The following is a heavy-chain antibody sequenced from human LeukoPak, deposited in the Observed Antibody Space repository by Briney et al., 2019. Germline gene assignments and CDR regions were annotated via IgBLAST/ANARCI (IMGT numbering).Heavy chain of an antibody. V-gene: IGHV3-21*01. D-gene: IGHD4-17*01. J-gene: IGHJ4*02. CDR3: ARDLSPYGEDY. CDR2: ISNSSSYI. Sequence: GGSLRLSCAASGFTFSSYSMNWVRQAPGKGLEWVSSISNSSSYIYYADSVKGRFSISRDNAKNSLYLQMNSLRAEDTAVYYCARDLSPYGEDYWGQGTLVTVSS. CDR1: GFTFSSYS.